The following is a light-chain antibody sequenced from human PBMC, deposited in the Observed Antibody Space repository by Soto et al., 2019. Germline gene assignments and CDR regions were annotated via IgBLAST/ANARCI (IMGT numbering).Light chain of an antibody. CDR2: AAS. CDR3: QQSYSTPYT. J-gene: IGKJ2*01. V-gene: IGKV1-39*01. Sequence: DIQMTQSPSSLSASVGDRVTITCRASQSISSYLNWYQQKPWKAPKLLIYAASSLQSGVPSRFSGSGSGTDFTLPISSLQPEDFATYYCQQSYSTPYTVGQGTKLEI. CDR1: QSISSY.